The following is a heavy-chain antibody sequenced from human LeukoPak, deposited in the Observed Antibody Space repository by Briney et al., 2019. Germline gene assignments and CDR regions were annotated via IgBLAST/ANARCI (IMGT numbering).Heavy chain of an antibody. Sequence: GGSLRLSCAASGFTFSSYYMNWVRQAPGKGLEWVSYISPSGSTINYADSVKGRFTISRDNAKSSLYLQMNSLRAEDTAVYYCAREPGALYDYYGMDVWGQGTPVTVSS. CDR2: ISPSGSTI. V-gene: IGHV3-48*04. J-gene: IGHJ6*02. CDR3: AREPGALYDYYGMDV. CDR1: GFTFSSYY.